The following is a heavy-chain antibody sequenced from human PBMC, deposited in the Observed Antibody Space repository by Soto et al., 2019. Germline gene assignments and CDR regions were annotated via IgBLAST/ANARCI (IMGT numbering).Heavy chain of an antibody. J-gene: IGHJ3*02. D-gene: IGHD2-2*01. CDR2: IYYSGST. CDR3: ARTRSSIEPFDI. Sequence: LSLTCTVSGGSISSGGYYWSWIRQHPGKGLEWIGYIYYSGSTYYNPSLKSRVTISVDTSKNQFSLKLSSVTAADTAVYYCARTRSSIEPFDIWGQGTMVTVSS. V-gene: IGHV4-31*03. CDR1: GGSISSGGYY.